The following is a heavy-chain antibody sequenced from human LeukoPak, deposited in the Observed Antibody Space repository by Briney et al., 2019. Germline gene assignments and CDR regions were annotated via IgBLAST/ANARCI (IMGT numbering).Heavy chain of an antibody. J-gene: IGHJ4*02. CDR3: AREGAPQLSSYFDH. V-gene: IGHV1-2*02. Sequence: GASVKDSCKASGYTFTAYYIHWVRQAPGQGLEWMGWINPNTGGTNFAQRFQGRVTMTRDTSINTAYMELSSLRSDDTAMYYCAREGAPQLSSYFDHWGQGTLVTVSS. CDR2: INPNTGGT. CDR1: GYTFTAYY. D-gene: IGHD1-1*01.